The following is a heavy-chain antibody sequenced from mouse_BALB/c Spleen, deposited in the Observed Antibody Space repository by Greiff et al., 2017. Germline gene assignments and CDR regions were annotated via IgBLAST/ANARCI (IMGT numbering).Heavy chain of an antibody. CDR1: GYSITSGYY. V-gene: IGHV3-6*02. Sequence: DVQLVESGPGLVKPSQSLSLTCSVTGYSITSGYYWNWIRQFPGNKLEWMGYISYDGSNNYNPSLKNRISITRDTSKNQFFLKLNSVTTEDTATYYCASTTANSFAYWGQGTLVTVSA. CDR2: ISYDGSN. D-gene: IGHD1-2*01. CDR3: ASTTANSFAY. J-gene: IGHJ3*01.